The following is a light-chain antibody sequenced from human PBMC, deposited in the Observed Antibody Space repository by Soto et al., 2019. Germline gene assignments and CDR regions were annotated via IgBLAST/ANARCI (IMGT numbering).Light chain of an antibody. CDR1: QSVSSN. CDR3: QQYNDWPRT. J-gene: IGKJ1*01. V-gene: IGKV3-15*01. CDR2: GAS. Sequence: EIVMTQSPATLAVSPGERATLSCGAGQSVSSNLVWYQQKPGQAPRLLISGASSRAAGIPARFTGSGSGTEFTLTISSLPSEDFEIYYCQQYNDWPRTFGQGTKVDIK.